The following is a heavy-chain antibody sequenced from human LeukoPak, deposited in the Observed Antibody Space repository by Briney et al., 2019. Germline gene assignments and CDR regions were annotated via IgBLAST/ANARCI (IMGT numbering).Heavy chain of an antibody. V-gene: IGHV4-39*07. J-gene: IGHJ5*02. Sequence: SETLSLTCTVSGGSISSSSYYWGWLRQPPGRGLEWVGSIYYSGSNYYNPSLKSRVTISVDTSKNQFSLKLSSVTAADTAVYYCARDLLLSSVFDPWGQGTLATVSS. CDR3: ARDLLLSSVFDP. D-gene: IGHD3-10*01. CDR2: IYYSGSN. CDR1: GGSISSSSYY.